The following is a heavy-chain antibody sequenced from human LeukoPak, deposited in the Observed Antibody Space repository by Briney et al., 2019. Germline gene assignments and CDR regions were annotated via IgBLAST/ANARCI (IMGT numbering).Heavy chain of an antibody. D-gene: IGHD4-23*01. CDR3: ARDLLNEGNHLDY. V-gene: IGHV3-23*01. J-gene: IGHJ4*02. Sequence: GGSLRLSCAVSGLTFNNYAMSWVRQAPGKGLEWVSAISKSGDHTYYAASAKGRFTIYRDNSKNTQYLQMNSLRAEDTAVYYCARDLLNEGNHLDYWGQGTLVTVSS. CDR2: ISKSGDHT. CDR1: GLTFNNYA.